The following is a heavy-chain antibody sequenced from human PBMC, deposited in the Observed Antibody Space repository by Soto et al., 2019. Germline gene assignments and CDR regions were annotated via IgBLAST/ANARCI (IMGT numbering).Heavy chain of an antibody. CDR1: GGSISSYY. D-gene: IGHD2-15*01. CDR2: IYYSGST. Sequence: LSLTCTVSGGSISSYYWSWIRQPPGKGLEWIGYIYYSGSTNYNPSLKSRVTISVDTSKNQFSLKLSSVTAADTAVYYCARQDSVASYDYWGQGTLVTVSS. J-gene: IGHJ4*02. CDR3: ARQDSVASYDY. V-gene: IGHV4-59*08.